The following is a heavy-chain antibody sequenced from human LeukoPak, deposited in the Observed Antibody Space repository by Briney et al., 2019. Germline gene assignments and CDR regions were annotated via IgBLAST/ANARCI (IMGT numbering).Heavy chain of an antibody. CDR2: ISSSSSYI. Sequence: GGSLRLSCAASGFTFSSYSMNWVRQAPGKGLEWVSSISSSSSYIYYADSVKGRFTISRDNAKSSLYLQMNSLSAEDTAVYYCARSGGGLTTRHFDYWGQGTLVTVSS. D-gene: IGHD3-9*01. CDR3: ARSGGGLTTRHFDY. CDR1: GFTFSSYS. J-gene: IGHJ4*02. V-gene: IGHV3-21*01.